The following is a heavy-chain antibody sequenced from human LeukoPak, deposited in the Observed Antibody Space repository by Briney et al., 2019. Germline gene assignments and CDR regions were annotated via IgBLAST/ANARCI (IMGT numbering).Heavy chain of an antibody. D-gene: IGHD5-12*01. CDR1: GFTFSSYS. J-gene: IGHJ3*02. Sequence: GSLRLSCAASGFTFSSYSMNWVRQAPGKGLEWVSSISSSSSYIYYADSVKGRFTISRDNAKNSLYLQMNSLRAEDTAVYYCARESHGLRFLLVYAFDIWGQGTMVTVSS. CDR2: ISSSSSYI. V-gene: IGHV3-21*01. CDR3: ARESHGLRFLLVYAFDI.